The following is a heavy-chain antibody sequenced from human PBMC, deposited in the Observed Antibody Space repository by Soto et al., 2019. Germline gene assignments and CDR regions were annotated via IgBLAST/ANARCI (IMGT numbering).Heavy chain of an antibody. D-gene: IGHD3-10*01. CDR1: GFTFSSYA. CDR3: AKDLTMVRGVAITEAYYFDY. Sequence: GGSLRLSCAASGFTFSSYAMSWVRQAPGKGLEWVSAISGSGGSTYYADSVKGRFTISRDNSKNTLYLQMNSLRAEDTAVYYCAKDLTMVRGVAITEAYYFDYWGQGTLVTVSS. CDR2: ISGSGGST. V-gene: IGHV3-23*01. J-gene: IGHJ4*02.